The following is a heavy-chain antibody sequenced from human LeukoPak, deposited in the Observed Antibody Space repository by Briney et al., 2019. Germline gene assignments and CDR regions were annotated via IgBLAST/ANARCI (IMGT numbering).Heavy chain of an antibody. CDR2: ISYSGSP. CDR3: AREYLGGADY. Sequence: SETLSLTCTVSGGSISSYYWSWIRQPPGKGLEWIGYISYSGSPNYNPSLKSRVTISVETSKNQFSLKLTSVTAADTAVYYCAREYLGGADYWGQGTLVTVSS. V-gene: IGHV4-59*01. J-gene: IGHJ4*02. D-gene: IGHD3-16*01. CDR1: GGSISSYY.